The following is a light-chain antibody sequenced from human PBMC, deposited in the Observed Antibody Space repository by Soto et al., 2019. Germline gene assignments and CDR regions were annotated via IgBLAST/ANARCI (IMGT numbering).Light chain of an antibody. V-gene: IGKV1-27*01. CDR1: QGISNS. CDR2: GAS. J-gene: IGKJ1*01. CDR3: QKYDSAART. Sequence: QSPSSVSASVGDRVTITCRASQGISNSLAWYQQRPGRVPKLLIYGASNLQSEVPSRFSGSGSGTDFTLTISSLQPEDVATYYCQKYDSAARTFGQGTKVDIK.